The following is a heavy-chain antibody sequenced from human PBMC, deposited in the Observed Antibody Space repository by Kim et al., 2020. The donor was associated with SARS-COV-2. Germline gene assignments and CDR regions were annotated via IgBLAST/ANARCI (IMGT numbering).Heavy chain of an antibody. CDR2: IYYSGST. V-gene: IGHV4-39*07. Sequence: SETLSLTCTVSGGSISSSSYYWGWIRQPPGKGLEWIGSIYYSGSTYYNPSLKSRVTISVDTSKNQFSLKLSSVTAADTAVYYCARNVVVTAMDDYWGQGT. CDR1: GGSISSSSYY. J-gene: IGHJ4*02. CDR3: ARNVVVTAMDDY. D-gene: IGHD2-21*02.